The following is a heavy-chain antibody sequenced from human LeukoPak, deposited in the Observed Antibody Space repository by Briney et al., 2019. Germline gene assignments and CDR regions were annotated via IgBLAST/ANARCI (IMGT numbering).Heavy chain of an antibody. CDR1: GFTFSSYG. V-gene: IGHV3-30*02. D-gene: IGHD3-3*01. Sequence: GGSLRLSCAASGFTFSSYGMHWVRQAPGKGLEWVAFIRYDGSNKYYADSVKGRFTISRDNSKNTLYLQMNSLRAEDTAVYYCAKDLGPGVGMYAFDIWGQGTMVTVSS. J-gene: IGHJ3*02. CDR3: AKDLGPGVGMYAFDI. CDR2: IRYDGSNK.